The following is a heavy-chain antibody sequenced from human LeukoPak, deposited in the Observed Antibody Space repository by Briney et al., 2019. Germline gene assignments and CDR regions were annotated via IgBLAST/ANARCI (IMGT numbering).Heavy chain of an antibody. CDR1: GFTFSDYY. V-gene: IGHV3-11*01. D-gene: IGHD4-17*01. CDR3: ARERVTTSSFRFDP. CDR2: ISSSGSTI. J-gene: IGHJ6*04. Sequence: GGSLRLSCAASGFTFSDYYMSWIRQAPGKGLEWVSYISSSGSTIYYADSVKGRFTISRDNAKNSLYLQMNSLRAEDTAVYYCARERVTTSSFRFDPWGKGTTVTVSS.